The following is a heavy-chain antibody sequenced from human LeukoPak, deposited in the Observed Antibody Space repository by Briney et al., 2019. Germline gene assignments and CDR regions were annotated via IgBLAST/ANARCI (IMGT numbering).Heavy chain of an antibody. Sequence: PSETLSLTCTVSGGSISSTGDFWAWTRQPPGKGLEWIGSIYYSGSTYYNPSLKSRVTISVDTSKNQFSLKLSSVTAADTAVYYCAKLEDMYDAFDIWGQGTMVTVSS. V-gene: IGHV4-39*01. CDR3: AKLEDMYDAFDI. CDR1: GGSISSTGDF. D-gene: IGHD2-15*01. J-gene: IGHJ3*02. CDR2: IYYSGST.